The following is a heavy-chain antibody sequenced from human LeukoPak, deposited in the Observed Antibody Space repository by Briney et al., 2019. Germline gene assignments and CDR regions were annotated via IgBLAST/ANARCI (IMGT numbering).Heavy chain of an antibody. J-gene: IGHJ4*02. Sequence: ASVEVSCKASGYTFTDYYMHWVRQAPGQGLEWMGWINTHSGGTSYAQKFQGRVTMTRDTSISTGFMELSRLRSDDTAVYYCARGLGGYSYAWTHGYWGQGTLVTVSS. CDR1: GYTFTDYY. V-gene: IGHV1-2*02. CDR3: ARGLGGYSYAWTHGY. D-gene: IGHD5-18*01. CDR2: INTHSGGT.